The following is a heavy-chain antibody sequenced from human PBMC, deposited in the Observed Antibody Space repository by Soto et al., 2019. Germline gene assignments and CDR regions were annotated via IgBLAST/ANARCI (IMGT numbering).Heavy chain of an antibody. J-gene: IGHJ6*02. CDR3: ARGNGGDPNDYGMDV. V-gene: IGHV4-30-2*01. CDR1: GGSISSGVYS. D-gene: IGHD3-16*01. CDR2: IYHSGST. Sequence: SETLSLTCAVSGGSISSGVYSWIWIRQPPGKGLEWIGYIYHSGSTYYNPSLKSRVTISVDRSKNQFSLKLSSVTAADTAVYYCARGNGGDPNDYGMDVWGQGTTVTVSS.